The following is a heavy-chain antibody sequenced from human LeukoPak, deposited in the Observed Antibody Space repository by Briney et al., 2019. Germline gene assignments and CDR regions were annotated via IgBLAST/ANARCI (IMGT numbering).Heavy chain of an antibody. J-gene: IGHJ6*03. CDR3: ATHSSSWPRGVRGYYMDV. CDR1: GGTFSSYA. Sequence: GASVKVSCKASGGTFSSYAISWVRQAPGQGLEWMGGIIPIFGTANYAQKFQGRVTITADKSTSTAYMELSSLRSEDTAVYYCATHSSSWPRGVRGYYMDVWGKGTTVTVSS. CDR2: IIPIFGTA. D-gene: IGHD6-13*01. V-gene: IGHV1-69*06.